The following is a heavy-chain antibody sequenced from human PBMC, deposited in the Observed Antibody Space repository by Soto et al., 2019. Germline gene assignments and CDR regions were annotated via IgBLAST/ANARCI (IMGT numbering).Heavy chain of an antibody. CDR2: IIPIFGTA. CDR1: GGTFSSYA. J-gene: IGHJ4*02. V-gene: IGHV1-69*12. CDR3: ARDYDILTGYHY. D-gene: IGHD3-9*01. Sequence: QVQLVQSGAEVKKPGSSVKVSCKASGGTFSSYAISWVRQAPGQGLEWMGGIIPIFGTANYAQKFQGRVMIXAXGSTSPAYMELSSLRSEDTAVYYCARDYDILTGYHYWGQGTLVTVSS.